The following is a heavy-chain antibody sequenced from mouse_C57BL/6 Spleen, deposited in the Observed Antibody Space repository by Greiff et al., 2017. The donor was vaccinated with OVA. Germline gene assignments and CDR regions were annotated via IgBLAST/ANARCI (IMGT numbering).Heavy chain of an antibody. CDR2: INPSNGGT. J-gene: IGHJ4*01. V-gene: IGHV1-53*01. CDR3: AREVYGNYVYYAMDY. Sequence: VQLQQPGTELVKPGASVKLSCKASGYTFTSYWMHWVKQRPGQGLEWIGNINPSNGGTNYNEKFKSKATLTVDKSSSTAYMQLSSLTSEDSAVYYCAREVYGNYVYYAMDYWGQGTSVTVSS. D-gene: IGHD2-1*01. CDR1: GYTFTSYW.